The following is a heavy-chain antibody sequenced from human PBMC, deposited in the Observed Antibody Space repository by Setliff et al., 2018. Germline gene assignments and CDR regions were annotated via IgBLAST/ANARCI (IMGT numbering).Heavy chain of an antibody. D-gene: IGHD2-8*01. Sequence: SETLSLTCTVSGGSISGYYWSWIRQPPGKGLEWIGRVYTNGGTDYNPSLRSRASISLDTSKNQLSLKLTSVTATDTAVYYCARDQWVRSPPLSFSYGMDVWGLGTTVTVSS. CDR2: VYTNGGT. CDR1: GGSISGYY. J-gene: IGHJ6*02. V-gene: IGHV4-4*07. CDR3: ARDQWVRSPPLSFSYGMDV.